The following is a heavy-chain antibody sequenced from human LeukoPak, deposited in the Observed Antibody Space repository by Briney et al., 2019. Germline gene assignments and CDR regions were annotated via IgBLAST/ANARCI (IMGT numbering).Heavy chain of an antibody. D-gene: IGHD3-10*01. CDR3: AKVPILLWFGEPLYYFDY. CDR1: GFTFSSYA. CDR2: ISGSGGST. V-gene: IGHV3-23*01. J-gene: IGHJ4*02. Sequence: GGSLRLCCAASGFTFSSYAMSWVRQATGKGLEWVSAISGSGGSTYYADSVKGRFTISRDNSKNTLYLQMNSLRAEDTAVYYCAKVPILLWFGEPLYYFDYWGQGTLVTVSS.